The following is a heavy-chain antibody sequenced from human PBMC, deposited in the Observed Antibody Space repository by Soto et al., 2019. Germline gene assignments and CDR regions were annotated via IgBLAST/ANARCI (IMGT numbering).Heavy chain of an antibody. J-gene: IGHJ4*02. D-gene: IGHD6-13*01. CDR1: GFTFSSYA. Sequence: EVQLLDSGGGLVQPGGSLRLSCAASGFTFSSYAMNWVRQAPGKGLEWVSVISGSGDSTYYADSVKGRSTISRDNYKHPLYLQMTSLRTEDTAVYYCARRGPGTYFDYWGQGTLVTVSS. CDR3: ARRGPGTYFDY. CDR2: ISGSGDST. V-gene: IGHV3-23*01.